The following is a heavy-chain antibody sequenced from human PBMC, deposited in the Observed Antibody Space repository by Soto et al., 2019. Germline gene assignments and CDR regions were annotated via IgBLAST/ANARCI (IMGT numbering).Heavy chain of an antibody. CDR2: IYYSGST. CDR3: ARQILRDNWFDP. CDR1: GGSISSYY. V-gene: IGHV4-59*08. J-gene: IGHJ5*02. Sequence: SETLSLTCTVSGGSISSYYWSWIRQPPGKGLEWIGYIYYSGSTNYNPSLKSRVTISVDTSKNQFSLKLSSVTAADTAVYYCARQILRDNWFDPWGQGTLVTVSS.